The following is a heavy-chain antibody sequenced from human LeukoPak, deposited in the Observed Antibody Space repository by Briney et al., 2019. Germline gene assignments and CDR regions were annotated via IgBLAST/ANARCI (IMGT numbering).Heavy chain of an antibody. D-gene: IGHD1-1*01. CDR3: ARSLTTLTYEGY. Sequence: GGSLRLSCAASGFTFSGYGFHWVRQAPGKGLEWVSSINSGSTYTYYTESVKGRFTVSRDNAKNSLFLQMNSLRAEDTAIYYCARSLTTLTYEGYWGQGTLVTVSS. V-gene: IGHV3-21*01. CDR1: GFTFSGYG. CDR2: INSGSTYT. J-gene: IGHJ4*02.